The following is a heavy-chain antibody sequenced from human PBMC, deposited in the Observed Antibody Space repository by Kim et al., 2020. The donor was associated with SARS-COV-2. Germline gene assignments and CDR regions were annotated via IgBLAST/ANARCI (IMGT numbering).Heavy chain of an antibody. V-gene: IGHV3-30*18. CDR2: GADDGNDK. CDR3: AKADRGSYDY. D-gene: IGHD1-26*01. CDR1: GCMFSTYG. J-gene: IGHJ4*02. Sequence: GGSLRLSCVDSGCMFSTYGMNWLRQAPGKGREGGGGGADDGNDKWYADSVSGRFTISRDNSKNTVFLQMDSLRVDDTAVYYCAKADRGSYDYWGQGTLVTVSS.